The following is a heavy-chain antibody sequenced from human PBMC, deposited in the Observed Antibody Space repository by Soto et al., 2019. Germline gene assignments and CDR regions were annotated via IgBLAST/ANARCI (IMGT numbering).Heavy chain of an antibody. CDR3: GAERGGGGY. J-gene: IGHJ4*02. CDR2: IYSGGYT. CDR1: GFTVSNNY. V-gene: IGHV3-53*01. D-gene: IGHD1-26*01. Sequence: EVQLVESGGGLIQPGGSLRLSCAVSGFTVSNNYMSWVRQAPGKGLEGVSVIYSGGYTAYGDSVKGRFTISRDNSKNTLYLQRNSLRPHDPGVFYWGAERGGGGYWGQGTLVTVSS.